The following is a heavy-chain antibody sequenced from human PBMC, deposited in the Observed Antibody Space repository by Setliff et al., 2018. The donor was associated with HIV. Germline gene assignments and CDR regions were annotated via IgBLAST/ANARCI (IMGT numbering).Heavy chain of an antibody. CDR3: ARVSCSSWYSIPLYYYYSMDV. CDR2: MQHSGRT. CDR1: GGSFSGYC. Sequence: PSETLSLTCAVYGGSFSGYCWSWIRQPPGKGLEWIGEMQHSGRTNYNPSLRSRVTTSVDTSKSQFSLKLSSMTAADTAVYYCARVSCSSWYSIPLYYYYSMDVWGKGTTVTVSS. V-gene: IGHV4-34*01. D-gene: IGHD6-13*01. J-gene: IGHJ6*03.